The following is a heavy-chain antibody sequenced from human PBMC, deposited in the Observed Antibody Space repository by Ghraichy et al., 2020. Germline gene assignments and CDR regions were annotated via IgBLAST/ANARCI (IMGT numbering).Heavy chain of an antibody. Sequence: SETLSLTCTVSGGSISSSSYYWGWIRQPPGKGLEWIGSIYYSGSTYYTPSLKSRVTISVDTSKNQFSLKLSSVTAADTAVYYCARHFETRITMVRGWIFGGFLDYWGQGTLVTGSP. D-gene: IGHD3-10*01. CDR1: GGSISSSSYY. CDR2: IYYSGST. V-gene: IGHV4-39*01. J-gene: IGHJ4*02. CDR3: ARHFETRITMVRGWIFGGFLDY.